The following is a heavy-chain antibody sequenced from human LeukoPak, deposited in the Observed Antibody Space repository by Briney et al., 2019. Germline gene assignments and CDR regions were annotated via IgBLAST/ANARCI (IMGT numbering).Heavy chain of an antibody. J-gene: IGHJ4*02. V-gene: IGHV3-23*01. CDR2: ISGSGSNT. D-gene: IGHD5-18*01. CDR1: GFTFSSNA. CDR3: AKDRHGAWIQGH. Sequence: GGSLRLSCAASGFTFSSNAMSWVRQAPGKGLEWVSGISGSGSNTYYADSVKGRFTISRDSSKNTLYLQMNSLTAEDTALYYCAKDRHGAWIQGHWGQGTLVTVSS.